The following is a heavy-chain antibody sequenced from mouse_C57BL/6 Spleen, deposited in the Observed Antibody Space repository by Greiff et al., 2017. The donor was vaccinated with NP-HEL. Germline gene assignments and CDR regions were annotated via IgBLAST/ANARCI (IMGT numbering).Heavy chain of an antibody. CDR2: IHPNSGST. V-gene: IGHV1-64*01. J-gene: IGHJ3*01. D-gene: IGHD2-4*01. Sequence: VKLQQPGAELVKPGASVKLSCKASGYTFTSYWMHWVKQRPGQGLEWIGMIHPNSGSTNYNEKFKSKATLTVDKSSSTAYMQLSSLTSEDSAVYYCATTYDYDVPWFAYWGQGTLVTVSA. CDR3: ATTYDYDVPWFAY. CDR1: GYTFTSYW.